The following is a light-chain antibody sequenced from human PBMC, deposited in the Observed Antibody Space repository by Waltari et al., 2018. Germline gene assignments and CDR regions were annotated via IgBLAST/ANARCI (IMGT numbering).Light chain of an antibody. V-gene: IGLV1-40*01. CDR3: QSYDSSLSGSDVV. CDR1: SSNIGAGYD. CDR2: GNS. J-gene: IGLJ2*01. Sequence: QSVLTQPPSVSGAPGQRVTISCTGSSSNIGAGYDVHWYQQLPGTAPKVLIYGNSTRPSGVPDRFSGSTSGTAASLAITGLQAEDEADYYCQSYDSSLSGSDVVFGGGTKLTVL.